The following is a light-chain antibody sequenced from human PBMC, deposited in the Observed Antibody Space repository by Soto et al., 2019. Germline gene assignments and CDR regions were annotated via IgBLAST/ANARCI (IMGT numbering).Light chain of an antibody. V-gene: IGKV1-5*03. CDR1: QSISSW. Sequence: DIQMTQSPSTLSASVGDRVTITCRASQSISSWLAWYQHKPGKAPKLLIYKASSLESGVPSRFSGSGSGTEFTLTGRRPHAEDFATYDCQQYKSGWTFGQGTKVEI. J-gene: IGKJ1*01. CDR3: QQYKSGWT. CDR2: KAS.